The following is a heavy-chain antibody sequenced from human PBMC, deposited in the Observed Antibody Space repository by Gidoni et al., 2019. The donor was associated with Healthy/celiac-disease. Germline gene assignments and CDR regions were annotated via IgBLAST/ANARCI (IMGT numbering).Heavy chain of an antibody. D-gene: IGHD1-26*01. J-gene: IGHJ6*02. CDR3: ARFRWELLQSPGGMDV. CDR2: ISSSGSTI. Sequence: QVQLVESGGGLVKPGGSLKLPCAASGFTFRDYYMSWSRQAPGEGLGWVSYISSSGSTIYYADSVKGGFTISRDNAKNSLYLQMNSLRSEDTAVYYCARFRWELLQSPGGMDVWGQGTTVTVSS. CDR1: GFTFRDYY. V-gene: IGHV3-11*01.